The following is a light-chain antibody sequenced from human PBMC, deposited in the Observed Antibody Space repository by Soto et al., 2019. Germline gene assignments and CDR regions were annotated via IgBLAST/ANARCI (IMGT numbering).Light chain of an antibody. Sequence: EIGLTQSPGTLSLSPGERATLSCRASQSVSSHYLAWYQQKPGQAPRLLIYGASSRATGIPDRFSGSGSGTDFTLTISRLEPEDFAVYYCQQCDSSLYTFGQGTKLEIK. CDR3: QQCDSSLYT. CDR2: GAS. J-gene: IGKJ2*01. CDR1: QSVSSHY. V-gene: IGKV3-20*01.